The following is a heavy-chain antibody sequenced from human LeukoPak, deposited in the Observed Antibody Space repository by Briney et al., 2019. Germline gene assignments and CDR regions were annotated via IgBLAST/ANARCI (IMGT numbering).Heavy chain of an antibody. D-gene: IGHD2-8*01. V-gene: IGHV1-18*01. J-gene: IGHJ4*02. CDR1: GYTFTSYG. Sequence: ASVKVSCKASGYTFTSYGIIWVRQAPGQGLEWMGWISAYNGNTNYAQKLQGRVTMTTDTSTSTAYMELTSLRSDDTAVYYCARDRRDIVLMVYEYYFDYWGQGTLVTVSS. CDR3: ARDRRDIVLMVYEYYFDY. CDR2: ISAYNGNT.